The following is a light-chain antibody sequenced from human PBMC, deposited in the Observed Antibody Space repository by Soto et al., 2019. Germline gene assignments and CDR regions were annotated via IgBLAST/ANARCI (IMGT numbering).Light chain of an antibody. V-gene: IGKV3-15*01. CDR3: LQHRHYPLT. CDR2: GAS. Sequence: EIVWTQSPATLSLSPGERATLSCMSSQSVSTNLAWYHQKPGQAPRLLIYGASSRATGIPARFSGSGSGTEFTLTISSLQPEDFATYYCLQHRHYPLTFGGGTKVDI. CDR1: QSVSTN. J-gene: IGKJ4*01.